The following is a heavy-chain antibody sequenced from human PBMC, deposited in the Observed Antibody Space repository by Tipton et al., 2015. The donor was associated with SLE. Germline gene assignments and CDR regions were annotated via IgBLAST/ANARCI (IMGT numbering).Heavy chain of an antibody. Sequence: QLVQSGAELKKHGASVKVSCKASGYTFTSYGIHCVRQATGQGFEWMGWMNPNSGNSGYALKFQGRVTMTRNTSISTAYMELSSMRSEDTAVYYCARGRGIAAVGHEYWVQGALVTVS. CDR2: MNPNSGNS. J-gene: IGHJ4*02. CDR1: GYTFTSYG. V-gene: IGHV1-8*02. D-gene: IGHD6-13*01. CDR3: ARGRGIAAVGHEY.